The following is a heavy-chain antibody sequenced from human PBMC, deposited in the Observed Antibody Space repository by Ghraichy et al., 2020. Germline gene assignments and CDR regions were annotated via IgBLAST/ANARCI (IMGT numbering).Heavy chain of an antibody. V-gene: IGHV3-72*01. CDR1: GFTLSDHY. CDR3: TRSEGPQNFDY. Sequence: GSLRLSCAVFGFTLSDHYIDWVRQAPGKGLEWLGRSRNKANSYTTEYAASVKGRFTLSRDDSKNSLYLQMNSLKTEDTAVYYCTRSEGPQNFDYWGQGTLVTVSS. J-gene: IGHJ4*02. CDR2: SRNKANSYTT.